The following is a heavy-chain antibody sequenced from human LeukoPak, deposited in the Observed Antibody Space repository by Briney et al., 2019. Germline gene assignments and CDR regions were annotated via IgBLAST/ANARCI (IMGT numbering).Heavy chain of an antibody. CDR2: IYYSGST. D-gene: IGHD3-22*01. J-gene: IGHJ4*02. V-gene: IGHV4-59*08. CDR3: AILSSGYYSVDY. Sequence: SETLSLTCTVSGGSNSSYYWSWIRQPPGKGLEWIGYIYYSGSTSYNPSLKSRVTISVDTSKNQFSLKLSSVTAADTAVYYCAILSSGYYSVDYWGQGTLVTVSS. CDR1: GGSNSSYY.